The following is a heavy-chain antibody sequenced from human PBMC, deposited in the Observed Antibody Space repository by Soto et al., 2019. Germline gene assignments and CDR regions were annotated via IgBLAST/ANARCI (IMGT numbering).Heavy chain of an antibody. Sequence: QVQLLQSGAEVKKPGASVKVSCKASGYTFTVHYLHWVRQAPGQGLEWMGWINPNSDYTNYAQKFQGRVTMTRDTSISTAYMELSGLKSDDTAVYYCARETTTVLVNGMDVWGQGTTFTVSS. D-gene: IGHD4-17*01. CDR2: INPNSDYT. J-gene: IGHJ6*02. CDR3: ARETTTVLVNGMDV. CDR1: GYTFTVHY. V-gene: IGHV1-2*02.